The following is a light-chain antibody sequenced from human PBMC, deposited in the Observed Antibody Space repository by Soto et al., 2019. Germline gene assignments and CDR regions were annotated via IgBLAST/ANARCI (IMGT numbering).Light chain of an antibody. Sequence: DIQMTQSPSTLSASVGDRVTITCRASQSINTWVAWYQQKPGKAPKLLIYDASSLESGVPSRVSGSGSGTEFTLTISSLQPDDFATYYCQQYNTFWMFGPGTKVDIK. CDR1: QSINTW. J-gene: IGKJ1*01. CDR2: DAS. CDR3: QQYNTFWM. V-gene: IGKV1-5*01.